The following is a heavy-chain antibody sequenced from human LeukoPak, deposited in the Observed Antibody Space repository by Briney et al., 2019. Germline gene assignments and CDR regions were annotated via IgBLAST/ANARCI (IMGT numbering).Heavy chain of an antibody. CDR2: ISSSGSTI. D-gene: IGHD6-19*01. CDR3: AKDRWGVSGWYFDY. V-gene: IGHV3-48*03. J-gene: IGHJ4*02. CDR1: GFTFSSYE. Sequence: PGGSLRLSCAASGFTFSSYEMNWVRQAPGKGLEWVSYISSSGSTIYYADSVKGRFTISRDNSKNTLYLQMNSLRAEDTAVYYCAKDRWGVSGWYFDYWGQGTLVTVSS.